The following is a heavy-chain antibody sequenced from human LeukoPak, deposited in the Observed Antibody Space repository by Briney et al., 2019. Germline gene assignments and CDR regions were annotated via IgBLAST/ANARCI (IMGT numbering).Heavy chain of an antibody. CDR3: AREVPRIVDTAMVTAY. CDR1: GFTFSSHS. CDR2: ISPSGNYI. D-gene: IGHD5-18*01. J-gene: IGHJ4*02. V-gene: IGHV3-21*01. Sequence: GGSLRLSCAASGFTFSSHSMNWVRQAPGKGLEWVSSISPSGNYIYYADSVEGRFTISRDNAKNSLYLQMNSLRAEDTAVYYCAREVPRIVDTAMVTAYWGQGTLVTVSS.